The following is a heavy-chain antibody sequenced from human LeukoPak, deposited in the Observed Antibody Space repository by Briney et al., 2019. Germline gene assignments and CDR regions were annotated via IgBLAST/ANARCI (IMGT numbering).Heavy chain of an antibody. V-gene: IGHV4-39*07. CDR2: IYYGGST. J-gene: IGHJ6*02. Sequence: SETLSLTCAVSGGSISSSSYYWGWVRQPPGKGLEWIGSIYYGGSTQYNPSLKSRVTISLDTSKNQFSLKLSSVTAADTAVYYCARVDYGSGLNYYYGMDVWGQGTTVTVSS. CDR1: GGSISSSSYY. CDR3: ARVDYGSGLNYYYGMDV. D-gene: IGHD3-10*01.